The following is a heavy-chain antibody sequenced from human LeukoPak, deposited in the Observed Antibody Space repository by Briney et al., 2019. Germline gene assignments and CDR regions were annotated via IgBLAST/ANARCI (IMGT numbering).Heavy chain of an antibody. V-gene: IGHV4-39*01. J-gene: IGHJ3*02. D-gene: IGHD3-22*01. CDR1: GGSISSSSYY. CDR3: ARLGGGTMIVVVIRAFDI. CDR2: IYYSGST. Sequence: PSETLSLTCTVSGGSISSSSYYWGWIRQPPGKGLEWIGGIYYSGSTYYNPSLKSRVTISVDTSKTQFSLKLSSVTAADTAVYYCARLGGGTMIVVVIRAFDIWGQGTMVTVSS.